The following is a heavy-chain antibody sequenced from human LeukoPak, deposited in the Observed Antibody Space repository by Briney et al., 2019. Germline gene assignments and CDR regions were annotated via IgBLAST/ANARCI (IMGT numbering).Heavy chain of an antibody. D-gene: IGHD5-18*01. CDR3: ARDRGYSYGSPFDY. CDR2: IYHSGST. Sequence: SGTLSLTCAVSGGSISSSNWWSWVRQPPGKGLEWIGEIYHSGSTNYNPSLKSRVTISVDKSKNQFSLKLCSVTAADTAVYYCARDRGYSYGSPFDYWGQGTLVTVSS. CDR1: GGSISSSNW. V-gene: IGHV4-4*02. J-gene: IGHJ4*02.